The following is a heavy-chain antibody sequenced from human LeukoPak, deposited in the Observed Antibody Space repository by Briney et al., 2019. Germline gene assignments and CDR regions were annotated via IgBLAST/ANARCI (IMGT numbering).Heavy chain of an antibody. V-gene: IGHV1-18*01. CDR3: ARDYSSGWPPFPH. Sequence: ASVRVSCTASGYTFTSYGISWVRQAPGQGLEWMGWISAYNGNTNYAQKPQGRVTMTTATSTSTAYMELRSLRSDDTAVYYCARDYSSGWPPFPHWGQGTLVTVSS. D-gene: IGHD6-19*01. CDR1: GYTFTSYG. CDR2: ISAYNGNT. J-gene: IGHJ1*01.